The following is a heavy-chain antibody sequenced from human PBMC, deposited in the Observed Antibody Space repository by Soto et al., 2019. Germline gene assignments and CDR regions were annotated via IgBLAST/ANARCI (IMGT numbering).Heavy chain of an antibody. J-gene: IGHJ4*01. CDR1: GESISSSNW. V-gene: IGHV4-4*02. CDR3: ARVRRDLRFLEWYIFDF. D-gene: IGHD3-3*01. Sequence: SETLSLTCAVSGESISSSNWWSWVRQPPGKGLEWIGEIYHSGNTKYNPSLKSRVTMSIDRSKNQFSLKLNSVTAADTALYYCARVRRDLRFLEWYIFDFWGQGTPVTV. CDR2: IYHSGNT.